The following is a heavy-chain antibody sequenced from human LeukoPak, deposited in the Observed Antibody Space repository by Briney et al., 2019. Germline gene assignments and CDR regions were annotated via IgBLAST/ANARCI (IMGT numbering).Heavy chain of an antibody. D-gene: IGHD3-16*01. J-gene: IGHJ2*01. CDR3: ARLKLGAYFDL. Sequence: SETLSLTCTVSGGSTSIDYWSWIRQSPGKGLGWVGYVYSSGDTGKNPSLKSRVTILLDTSKNQCSLKLTSVSAADTAVYYCARLKLGAYFDLWGRGTLVTVSS. CDR1: GGSTSIDY. V-gene: IGHV4-59*08. CDR2: VYSSGDT.